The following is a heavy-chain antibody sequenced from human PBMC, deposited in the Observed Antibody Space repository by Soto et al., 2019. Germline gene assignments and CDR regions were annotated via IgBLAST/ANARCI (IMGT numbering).Heavy chain of an antibody. V-gene: IGHV5-10-1*01. CDR2: IDPSDSYT. D-gene: IGHD4-4*01. CDR1: GYSFTSYW. J-gene: IGHJ4*02. Sequence: GESLKISCKGSGYSFTSYWISWVRQMPGKGLEWMGRIDPSDSYTNYSPSFQGHVTISADKSISTAYLQWSSLKASDTAMYYCARHPGYSNYLNYWGQGTLVTVS. CDR3: ARHPGYSNYLNY.